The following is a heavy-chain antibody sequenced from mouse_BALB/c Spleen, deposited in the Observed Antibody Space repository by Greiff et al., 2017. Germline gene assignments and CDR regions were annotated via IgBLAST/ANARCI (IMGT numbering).Heavy chain of an antibody. CDR2: INPGSGGT. CDR3: ARPAYYDYDYAMDY. V-gene: IGHV1-54*01. D-gene: IGHD2-4*01. Sequence: QVQLKQSGAELVRPGTSVKVSCKASGYAFTNYLIEWVKQRPGQGLEWIGVINPGSGGTNYNEKFKGKATLTADKSSSTAYMQLSSLTSDDSAVYFCARPAYYDYDYAMDYWGQGTSVTVSS. J-gene: IGHJ4*01. CDR1: GYAFTNYL.